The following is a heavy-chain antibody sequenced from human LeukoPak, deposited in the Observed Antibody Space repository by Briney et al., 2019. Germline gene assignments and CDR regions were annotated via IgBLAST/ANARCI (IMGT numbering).Heavy chain of an antibody. D-gene: IGHD1-26*01. CDR3: ARHGQYSGSYYGGAFDY. CDR1: GGTFSSYA. J-gene: IGHJ4*02. Sequence: SVKVSCKASGGTFSSYAISWVRQAPGQGLEWMGGIIPIFGTANYAQKFQGRVTITADESTSTAYMELSSLRSEDTAVYYCARHGQYSGSYYGGAFDYWGQGTLVTVSS. V-gene: IGHV1-69*01. CDR2: IIPIFGTA.